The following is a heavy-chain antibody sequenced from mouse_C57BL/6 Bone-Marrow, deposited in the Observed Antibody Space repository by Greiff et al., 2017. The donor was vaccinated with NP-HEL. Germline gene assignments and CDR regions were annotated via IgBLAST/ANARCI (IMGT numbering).Heavy chain of an antibody. CDR1: GYSITSCYY. CDR3: AREGY. Sequence: EVQLMESGPGLVNPSPSLSLPCSVSGYSITSCYYWYLIRHFPGNLLACMGYISYDGSNNYNPSLKNRLSITRDTSKNQIFLKLNSVTTEDTATYYCAREGYWGQGTTLTVSS. J-gene: IGHJ2*01. CDR2: ISYDGSN. V-gene: IGHV3-6*01.